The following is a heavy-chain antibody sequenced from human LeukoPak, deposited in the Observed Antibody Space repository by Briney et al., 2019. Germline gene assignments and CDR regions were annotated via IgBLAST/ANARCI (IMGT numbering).Heavy chain of an antibody. Sequence: PGGSLRLSCAASGFTFSISAMSWVRQAAGKGLEWVSGSSDSGGSTFYADSVKGRFTISRDNSKNILYLQMNSLRADDTAVYYCAKVSESNYDILTGYYTPYYLDYWGQGTLVTVSS. CDR1: GFTFSISA. CDR2: SSDSGGST. J-gene: IGHJ4*02. V-gene: IGHV3-23*01. CDR3: AKVSESNYDILTGYYTPYYLDY. D-gene: IGHD3-9*01.